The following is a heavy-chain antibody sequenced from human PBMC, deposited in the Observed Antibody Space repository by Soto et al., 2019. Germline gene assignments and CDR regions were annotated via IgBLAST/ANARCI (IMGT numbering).Heavy chain of an antibody. CDR3: TTVVEREPHRAVTDY. J-gene: IGHJ4*02. CDR1: GFTFSNAW. D-gene: IGHD4-17*01. CDR2: IKSKTDGGTT. V-gene: IGHV3-15*07. Sequence: PGGSLILSCAASGFTFSNAWMNWVRQAPGKGLEWVGRIKSKTDGGTTDYAAPVKGRFTISRDDSKNTLYLQMNSLKTEDTAVYYCTTVVEREPHRAVTDYWGQGTLVTVSS.